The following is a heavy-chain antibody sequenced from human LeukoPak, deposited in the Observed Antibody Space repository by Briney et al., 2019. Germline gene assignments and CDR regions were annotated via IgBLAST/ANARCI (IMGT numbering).Heavy chain of an antibody. D-gene: IGHD2-2*01. CDR1: GGSLSSYY. V-gene: IGHV4-59*01. Sequence: SETLSLTCTVSGGSLSSYYWSWIRQPPGKGLEWIGYIYYSGSTNYNPSLKSRVTISVDTSKNQFSLKLSSVTAADTAVYYCARQPAASYYYYYGMDVWGQGTTVTVSS. J-gene: IGHJ6*02. CDR2: IYYSGST. CDR3: ARQPAASYYYYYGMDV.